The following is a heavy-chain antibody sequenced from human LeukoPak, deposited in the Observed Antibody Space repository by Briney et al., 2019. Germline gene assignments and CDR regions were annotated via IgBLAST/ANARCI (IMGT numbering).Heavy chain of an antibody. Sequence: GGSLRLSCAASGFTFSSYSMNWVRQAPGKGLEWVSSISSSSRYIYYADSVKGRFTISRDNAKNSLYLQMNSLRAEDTAVYYCAREVRLNNWFDPWGQGTLVTVSS. V-gene: IGHV3-21*01. CDR3: AREVRLNNWFDP. J-gene: IGHJ5*02. CDR2: ISSSSRYI. CDR1: GFTFSSYS. D-gene: IGHD1-1*01.